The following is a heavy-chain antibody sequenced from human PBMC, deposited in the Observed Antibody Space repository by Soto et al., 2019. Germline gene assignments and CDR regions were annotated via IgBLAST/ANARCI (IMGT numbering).Heavy chain of an antibody. CDR1: GFTFINNA. J-gene: IGHJ6*02. CDR3: AKARQAQSHYYYGMDV. D-gene: IGHD6-19*01. CDR2: ISGTGYGT. V-gene: IGHV3-23*01. Sequence: PWGSLRLSCAASGFTFINNAINWVRHSPLKGLEWVSGISGTGYGTYYADSVKGRFTISRDSSNNTLYLQMNSLRGEDTAIYYCAKARQAQSHYYYGMDVWGQGTPVTV.